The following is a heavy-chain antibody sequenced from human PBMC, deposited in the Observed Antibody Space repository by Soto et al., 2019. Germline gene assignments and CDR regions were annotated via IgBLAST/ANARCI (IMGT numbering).Heavy chain of an antibody. D-gene: IGHD6-25*01. V-gene: IGHV1-69*04. J-gene: IGHJ3*02. CDR3: ARPLTSSGRSNAFDI. CDR2: IIPYLGIA. CDR1: GYSFTSYG. Sequence: GASVKVSCKDSGYSFTSYGISWVRQAPGQGLEWMGRIIPYLGIANYAQKFQGRVTITADKSTSTAYMELSSLRSEDTAVYYCARPLTSSGRSNAFDIWGQGTMVTVSS.